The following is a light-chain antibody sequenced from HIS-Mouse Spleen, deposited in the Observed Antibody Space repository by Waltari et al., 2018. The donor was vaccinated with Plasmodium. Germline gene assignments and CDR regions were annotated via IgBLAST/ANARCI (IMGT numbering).Light chain of an antibody. J-gene: IGLJ2*01. V-gene: IGLV3-1*01. CDR2: QDS. Sequence: SYELTQPPSASVSPGQTASITCSGDKLGDKYACCDQQKPGQSPVLVIYQDSKRPSGIPERFSGSNSGNTATLTISGTQAMDEADYYCQAWDSSTVVFGGGTKLTVL. CDR1: KLGDKY. CDR3: QAWDSSTVV.